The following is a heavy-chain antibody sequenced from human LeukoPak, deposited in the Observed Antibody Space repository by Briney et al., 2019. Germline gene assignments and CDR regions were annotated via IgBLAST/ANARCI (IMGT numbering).Heavy chain of an antibody. Sequence: PSETLSLTCAVYGGSFSGYYWSWIRQPPGKGLEWIGDINHSGSTNYNPSLKSRVTISVDTSKNQFSLKLSSVTAADTAVYYCASNLYDFWSGYYTLDYWGQGTLVTVSS. J-gene: IGHJ4*02. D-gene: IGHD3-3*01. CDR1: GGSFSGYY. CDR2: INHSGST. V-gene: IGHV4-34*01. CDR3: ASNLYDFWSGYYTLDY.